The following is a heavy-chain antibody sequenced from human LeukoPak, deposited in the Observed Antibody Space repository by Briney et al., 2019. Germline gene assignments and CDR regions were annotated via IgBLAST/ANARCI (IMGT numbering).Heavy chain of an antibody. V-gene: IGHV3-48*01. CDR1: GFTFDDYA. Sequence: GRSLRLSCAASGFTFDDYAMHWVRQAPGKGLEWVSYISSSSSTIYYADSVKGRFTISRDNAQNSLYLQMNSLRAEDTAVYYCARDGYSYAFDFWGQGTLVTASS. CDR2: ISSSSSTI. J-gene: IGHJ4*02. CDR3: ARDGYSYAFDF. D-gene: IGHD5-18*01.